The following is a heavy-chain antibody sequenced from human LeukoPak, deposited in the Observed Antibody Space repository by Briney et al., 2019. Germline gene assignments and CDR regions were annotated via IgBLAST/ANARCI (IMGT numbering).Heavy chain of an antibody. J-gene: IGHJ6*02. Sequence: ASVKVSCKASGYTFTSYGISWVRQAPGQGLEWMGWISAYNGNTNYAQKLQGRVTMTTDTSTSTAYMELRSLRSDDTAVYYCARAGLGYCSGSSCSGSYYYYYYGMDVWGQGTTVTVSS. D-gene: IGHD2-15*01. V-gene: IGHV1-18*01. CDR3: ARAGLGYCSGSSCSGSYYYYYYGMDV. CDR1: GYTFTSYG. CDR2: ISAYNGNT.